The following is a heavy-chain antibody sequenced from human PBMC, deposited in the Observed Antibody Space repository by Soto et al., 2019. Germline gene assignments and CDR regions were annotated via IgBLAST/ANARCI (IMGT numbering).Heavy chain of an antibody. J-gene: IGHJ5*02. Sequence: SQTLSLTCAISGDSVSSNSAAWNWIRQSPSRGLEWLGRTYYRSKWYNDYAVSVKSRITINPDTSKNQFSLQLNSVTPEDTAVYYCASSKLEPDLSNWFDPWGQGTLVTVSS. CDR2: TYYRSKWYN. CDR3: ASSKLEPDLSNWFDP. D-gene: IGHD1-1*01. CDR1: GDSVSSNSAA. V-gene: IGHV6-1*01.